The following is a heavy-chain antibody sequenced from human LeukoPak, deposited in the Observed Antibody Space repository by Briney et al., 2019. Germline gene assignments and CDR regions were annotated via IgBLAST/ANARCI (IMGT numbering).Heavy chain of an antibody. J-gene: IGHJ3*02. D-gene: IGHD5-24*01. Sequence: ASVKVSCKASGYTFTGYYMHWVRQAPGQGLEWMGWINPNSGGTNYAQKFQGRVTMTRDTSISTAYMELSRLRSDDTAVYYCATNQRRDGYNYAFDIWGPGTMVTVSS. V-gene: IGHV1-2*02. CDR3: ATNQRRDGYNYAFDI. CDR2: INPNSGGT. CDR1: GYTFTGYY.